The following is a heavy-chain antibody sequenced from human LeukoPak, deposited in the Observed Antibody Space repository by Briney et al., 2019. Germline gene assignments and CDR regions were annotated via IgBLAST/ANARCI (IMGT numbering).Heavy chain of an antibody. J-gene: IGHJ4*02. V-gene: IGHV3-23*01. Sequence: GGFLRLSCTASGFTFAGYAMSWVRQAPGKGLEWVSTISGGGGSTYYADSVKGRFTISRDNSKNTLYLQVNSLRAEDTAVYYCAKGGKWDVTPFDYWGQGTLVTVSS. CDR2: ISGGGGST. CDR3: AKGGKWDVTPFDY. D-gene: IGHD1-26*01. CDR1: GFTFAGYA.